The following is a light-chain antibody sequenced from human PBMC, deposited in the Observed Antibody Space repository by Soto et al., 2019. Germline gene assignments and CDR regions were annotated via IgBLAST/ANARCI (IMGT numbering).Light chain of an antibody. Sequence: DIQMTQSPSSLSASVGDRVTITCQASQDISNYLNWYQQKPGKAPKLLIYDASNLETGVPSRFSGSRSGTDFTFTISSLQPEDIATYYCQQYDNTPFTFGPGTKVDIK. J-gene: IGKJ3*01. CDR1: QDISNY. CDR2: DAS. CDR3: QQYDNTPFT. V-gene: IGKV1-33*01.